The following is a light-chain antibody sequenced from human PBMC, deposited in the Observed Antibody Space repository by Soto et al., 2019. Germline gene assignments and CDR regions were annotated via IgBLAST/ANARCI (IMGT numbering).Light chain of an antibody. CDR2: EVS. CDR3: SSYAGSNNFV. CDR1: SSDVGNYNY. Sequence: QSALTQPPSASGSPGQSVTISCTGTSSDVGNYNYVSWYQQHPGKAPKLMIYEVSERPSGVPDRFSGSKSGNTASLTVSGLQSEDEAYYYCSSYAGSNNFVFGTGTKVT. V-gene: IGLV2-8*01. J-gene: IGLJ1*01.